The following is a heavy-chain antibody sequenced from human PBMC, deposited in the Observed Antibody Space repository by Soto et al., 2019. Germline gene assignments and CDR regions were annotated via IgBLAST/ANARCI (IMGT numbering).Heavy chain of an antibody. CDR3: ARRGKYFDAPGGYPY. J-gene: IGHJ4*02. CDR2: IDCSGST. Sequence: SETLSLTCGVSGGSFNGYYWNWIRQSPGKGLEWIGEIDCSGSTNHNPSLKSRVTMSVDTSKKQVSLNLTSVTAADTALYYCARRGKYFDAPGGYPYWGQGALVTVSS. CDR1: GGSFNGYY. D-gene: IGHD3-10*01. V-gene: IGHV4-34*01.